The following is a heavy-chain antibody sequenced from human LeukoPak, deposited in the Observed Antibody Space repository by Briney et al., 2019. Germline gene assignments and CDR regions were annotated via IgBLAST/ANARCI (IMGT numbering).Heavy chain of an antibody. D-gene: IGHD3-22*01. J-gene: IGHJ4*02. CDR3: ARNYYYDSSGYDVFDY. Sequence: GGPLRLPCAASGFTFSSHGMHWLRQAPGKGLEWVAAIWYGGSNKYYADSVKGRFTISRDNSKNTLYLQMNSLRAEDTAVYYCARNYYYDSSGYDVFDYWGQGTLVTVSS. V-gene: IGHV3-33*01. CDR2: IWYGGSNK. CDR1: GFTFSSHG.